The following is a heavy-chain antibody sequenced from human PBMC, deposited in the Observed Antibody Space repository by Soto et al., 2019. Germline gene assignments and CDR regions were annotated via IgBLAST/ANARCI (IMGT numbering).Heavy chain of an antibody. D-gene: IGHD3-22*01. CDR2: IWYDGSNK. Sequence: QVQLVESGGGVVQPGRSLRLSCAASGFTFSSYGMHWVRQAPGKGLEWVAVIWYDGSNKYYADSVKGRFTISRDNSKNTLYLQMNSLRAEDTAVYYCARGLGYYDSSGYYNHDAFDIWGQGTMVTVSS. V-gene: IGHV3-33*01. CDR3: ARGLGYYDSSGYYNHDAFDI. CDR1: GFTFSSYG. J-gene: IGHJ3*02.